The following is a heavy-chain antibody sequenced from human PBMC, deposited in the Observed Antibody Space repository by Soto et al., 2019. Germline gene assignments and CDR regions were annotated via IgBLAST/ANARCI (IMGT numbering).Heavy chain of an antibody. CDR3: ARAVDVDTAMDYYYYYYMDV. Sequence: ASVKVSCKASGYTFTSYDINWVRQATGQGLEWMGWMNPNSGNTGYAQKFQGRVTMTRNTSISTAYMELSSLRSEDTAVYYCARAVDVDTAMDYYYYYYMDVWGKGTTVTVSS. CDR2: MNPNSGNT. D-gene: IGHD5-18*01. V-gene: IGHV1-8*01. J-gene: IGHJ6*03. CDR1: GYTFTSYD.